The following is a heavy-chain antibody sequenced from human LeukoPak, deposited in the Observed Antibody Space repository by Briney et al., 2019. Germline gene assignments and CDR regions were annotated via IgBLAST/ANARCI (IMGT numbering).Heavy chain of an antibody. J-gene: IGHJ4*02. CDR1: GGSISSYY. V-gene: IGHV4-59*12. D-gene: IGHD5-12*01. CDR2: IYYSGST. Sequence: SEALSLTCTVSGGSISSYYWSWIRQPPGKGLEWIGYIYYSGSTNYNPSLKSRVTISVDTSKNQFSLKLSSVTAADTAVYYCARDTRRVATIFDYWGQGTLVTVSS. CDR3: ARDTRRVATIFDY.